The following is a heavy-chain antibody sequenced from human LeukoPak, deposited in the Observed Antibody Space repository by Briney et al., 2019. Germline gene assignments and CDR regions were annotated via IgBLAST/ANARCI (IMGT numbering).Heavy chain of an antibody. CDR2: ISSSGSTI. CDR3: ARDLLVPAAITGFDP. V-gene: IGHV3-11*01. CDR1: GFTFSDYY. D-gene: IGHD2-2*01. J-gene: IGHJ5*02. Sequence: KPGGSLRLSCAASGFTFSDYYMSWIRQAPGKGLEWVSYISSSGSTIYYADSVKGLFTISRDNAKNSLYLQMNSLRAEDTAVYYCARDLLVPAAITGFDPWGQGTLVTVSS.